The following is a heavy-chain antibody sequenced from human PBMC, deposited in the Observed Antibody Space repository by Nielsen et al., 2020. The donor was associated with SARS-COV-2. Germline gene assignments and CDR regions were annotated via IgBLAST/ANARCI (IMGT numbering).Heavy chain of an antibody. CDR2: INAGNGNT. CDR1: GYTFTSYP. D-gene: IGHD6-13*01. CDR3: ARALGIAAAGTDAGDAFDI. J-gene: IGHJ3*02. Sequence: ASVKVSCKASGYTFTSYPIHWVRQAPGQRLEWMAWINAGNGNTKYSQKFQARVTITRDTSANTAYMELSSLRSEDTAVYYCARALGIAAAGTDAGDAFDIWGQGTMVTV. V-gene: IGHV1-3*01.